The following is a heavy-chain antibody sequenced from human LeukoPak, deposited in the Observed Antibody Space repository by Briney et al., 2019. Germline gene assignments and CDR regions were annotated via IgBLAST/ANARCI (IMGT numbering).Heavy chain of an antibody. CDR1: GFTFSSYA. CDR3: AKLEMATQIWDYMVV. V-gene: IGHV3-23*01. Sequence: GGSLRLSCAASGFTFSSYAMSWVRQARGKGLEWVSAISGSGGSTYYADSVKGRFTISRDNSKNTLYLQMNSLRAEDTAVYYCAKLEMATQIWDYMVVWGKGTTVTVSS. J-gene: IGHJ6*03. CDR2: ISGSGGST. D-gene: IGHD5-24*01.